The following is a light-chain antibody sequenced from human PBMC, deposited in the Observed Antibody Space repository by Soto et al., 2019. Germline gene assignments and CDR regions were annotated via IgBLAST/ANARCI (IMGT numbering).Light chain of an antibody. CDR1: SSDVGGYNF. Sequence: QSVLTQPASVSGSPGQSVTISCAGTSSDVGGYNFVSWYQQHPGKAPQLMIYGVSSRPSGVSNRFSGSKSGNTASLTISGLQAEDEADYYCSSYTSSYTYVFGTGTKLTVL. CDR3: SSYTSSYTYV. V-gene: IGLV2-14*03. CDR2: GVS. J-gene: IGLJ1*01.